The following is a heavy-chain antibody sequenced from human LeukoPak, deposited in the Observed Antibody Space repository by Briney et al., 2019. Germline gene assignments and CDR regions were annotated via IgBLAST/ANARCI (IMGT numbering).Heavy chain of an antibody. D-gene: IGHD3-9*01. V-gene: IGHV4-34*01. J-gene: IGHJ5*02. Sequence: PSETLSLTCAVYGGSFSGYYWSWIRQPPGKGLEWIGEINHSGSTNYNPSLKSRVTISVDTSKNQFSLKLSSVTAADTAVYYCARQTALRYLPLYRWFDPWGQGTLVTVSS. CDR2: INHSGST. CDR3: ARQTALRYLPLYRWFDP. CDR1: GGSFSGYY.